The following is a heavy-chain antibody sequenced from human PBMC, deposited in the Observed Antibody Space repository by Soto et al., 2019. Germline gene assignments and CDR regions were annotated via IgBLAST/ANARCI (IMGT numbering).Heavy chain of an antibody. Sequence: SGPTLVNPTQTLTLTCTFSGFSLTTSGVGVEWIRQPPGKALEWLALIYSNDDKRYSPSLKDRLTITKDTSKNQVGLTMTNMDPVETATYYWAHRFDDGGNSVWAQGTMVTGSS. CDR2: IYSNDDK. V-gene: IGHV2-5*01. D-gene: IGHD4-17*01. CDR3: AHRFDDGGNSV. CDR1: GFSLTTSGVG. J-gene: IGHJ3*01.